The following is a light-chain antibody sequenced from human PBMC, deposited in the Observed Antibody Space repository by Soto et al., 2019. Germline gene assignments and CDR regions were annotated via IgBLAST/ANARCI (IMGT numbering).Light chain of an antibody. CDR2: EVT. Sequence: QSVLTQPPSASVFPGQSVTSSCTGTSSDVGYYDYVSWYQHHPGKAPKLVIYEVTKRPSGVPDRVSASKSGNTASLTVSGLRAEDEADYYCSSYAGSNNFVFGSGTKVTVL. CDR3: SSYAGSNNFV. V-gene: IGLV2-8*01. J-gene: IGLJ1*01. CDR1: SSDVGYYDY.